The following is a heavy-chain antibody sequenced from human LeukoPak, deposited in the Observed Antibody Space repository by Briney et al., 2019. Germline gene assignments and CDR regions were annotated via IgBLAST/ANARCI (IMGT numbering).Heavy chain of an antibody. V-gene: IGHV3-30-3*01. J-gene: IGHJ4*02. D-gene: IGHD3-16*02. CDR2: IDMNGDEK. Sequence: GGSLRLSCAASGFTFNSQNMNWVRQSPGQGLDWVAFIDMNGDEKYYADSLKGRFTISRDNSENKLYLQMNSLRPEDTAVYYCARASEEYDYVWGSYRYEFDYWGQGTLVTVSS. CDR1: GFTFNSQN. CDR3: ARASEEYDYVWGSYRYEFDY.